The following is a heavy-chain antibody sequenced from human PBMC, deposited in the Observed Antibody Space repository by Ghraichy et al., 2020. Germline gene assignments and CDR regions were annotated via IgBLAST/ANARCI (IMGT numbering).Heavy chain of an antibody. Sequence: GSLRLSCAVYGGSFSGYYWSWIRQPPGKGLEWIGEINHSGSTNYNPSLKSRVTISVDTSKNQFSLKLSSVTAADTAAYYCATYEWELRLFDYWGQGTLVTVSS. V-gene: IGHV4-34*01. D-gene: IGHD1-26*01. CDR1: GGSFSGYY. CDR2: INHSGST. CDR3: ATYEWELRLFDY. J-gene: IGHJ4*02.